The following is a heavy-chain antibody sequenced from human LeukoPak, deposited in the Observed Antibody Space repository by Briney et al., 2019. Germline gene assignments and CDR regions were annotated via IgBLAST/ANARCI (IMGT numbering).Heavy chain of an antibody. CDR3: AREAAVSGPSYFDF. V-gene: IGHV3-30-3*01. CDR2: ISYDGSNK. CDR1: GFTFPIYA. Sequence: GRSLRLSCAASGFTFPIYAIHWVRQAPGKGLERVAVISYDGSNKYYADSVKGRFTISRDNSKNTLYLQMNSLRAEDTAVYYCAREAAVSGPSYFDFWGQGTLVTVSS. D-gene: IGHD6-19*01. J-gene: IGHJ4*02.